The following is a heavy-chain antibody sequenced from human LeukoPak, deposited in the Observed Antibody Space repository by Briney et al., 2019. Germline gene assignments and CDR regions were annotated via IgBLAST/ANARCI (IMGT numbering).Heavy chain of an antibody. J-gene: IGHJ6*03. CDR1: GFTFSDYA. D-gene: IGHD3-3*01. Sequence: GGSLRLSCGASGFTFSDYAVHWVRQARGKGLEWVAVISHDGSNEYYIDSVNGRFTISRDNSKTTLYLQINSLRDEDTGLYFCARGQRFFEWLRHSYYYYTDVWGKGTTGTVSS. CDR2: ISHDGSNE. V-gene: IGHV3-30-3*01. CDR3: ARGQRFFEWLRHSYYYYTDV.